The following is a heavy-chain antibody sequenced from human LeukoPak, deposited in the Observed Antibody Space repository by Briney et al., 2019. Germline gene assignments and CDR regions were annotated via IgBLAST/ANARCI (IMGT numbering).Heavy chain of an antibody. Sequence: SETLSLTCTVSGGSISSSSYYWGWIRQPPGKGLEWIGSIYYSGSTYYNPSLKSQVTISVDTSKNQFSLKLSSVTAADTAVYYCASLAGTTYGMDVWGQGTTVTVSS. CDR1: GGSISSSSYY. D-gene: IGHD1-1*01. CDR3: ASLAGTTYGMDV. J-gene: IGHJ6*02. V-gene: IGHV4-39*07. CDR2: IYYSGST.